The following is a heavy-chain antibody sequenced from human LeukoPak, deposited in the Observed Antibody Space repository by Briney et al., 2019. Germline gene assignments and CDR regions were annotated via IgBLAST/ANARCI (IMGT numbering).Heavy chain of an antibody. CDR2: INPNSGGT. Sequence: ASVKVSCKASGYTFTDYYMLWVRQAPGQGLGWMGWINPNSGGTNYAQKFQGRVTMTRDTSISTAYTELSRPRSDATAVFYCAREEVIAAAGPTLDYWGQGALVTVSS. D-gene: IGHD6-13*01. CDR1: GYTFTDYY. CDR3: AREEVIAAAGPTLDY. V-gene: IGHV1-2*02. J-gene: IGHJ4*02.